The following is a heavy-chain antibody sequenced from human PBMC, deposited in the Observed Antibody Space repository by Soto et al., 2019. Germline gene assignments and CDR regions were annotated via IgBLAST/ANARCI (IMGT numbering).Heavy chain of an antibody. CDR3: ATFIEAAGSYYYYGMDV. CDR2: ISYDGSNK. CDR1: GFTFSSYG. D-gene: IGHD6-13*01. V-gene: IGHV3-30*03. J-gene: IGHJ6*02. Sequence: QVQLVESGGGVVQPGRSLRLSCAASGFTFSSYGMHWVRQAPGKGLEWVAVISYDGSNKYYADSVKGRFTISRDNSKNTLYLQMNSLRAEDTAVYYCATFIEAAGSYYYYGMDVGGHGTTVTVSS.